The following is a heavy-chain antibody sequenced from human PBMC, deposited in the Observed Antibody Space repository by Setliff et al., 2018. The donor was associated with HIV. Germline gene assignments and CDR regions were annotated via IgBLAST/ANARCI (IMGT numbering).Heavy chain of an antibody. D-gene: IGHD2-2*01. CDR3: ARDKTYCNYSRCSRAGWYFDL. Sequence: SETLSLTCTVSGYSINSSHFWGWIRQPPGKGLEWVGSIYHSGNTHYNPSLKSRVTISVDTSKNQFSLKLSSVTAADTAVYYCARDKTYCNYSRCSRAGWYFDLWGRGTQVTVS. V-gene: IGHV4-38-2*02. CDR2: IYHSGNT. J-gene: IGHJ2*01. CDR1: GYSINSSHF.